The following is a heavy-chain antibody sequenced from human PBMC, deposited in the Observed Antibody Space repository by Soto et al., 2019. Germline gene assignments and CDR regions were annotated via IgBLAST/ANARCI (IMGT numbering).Heavy chain of an antibody. V-gene: IGHV3-48*03. CDR1: GFTFSSYE. CDR2: ISSSGSTI. D-gene: IGHD3-10*01. CDR3: AGKNYGNFDY. J-gene: IGHJ4*02. Sequence: GGSLRLSCAASGFTFSSYEMNWVRQAPGKGLEWVSYISSSGSTIYYADSVKGRFTISRDNAKNSLYLQMNSLRAEDTAVYYCAGKNYGNFDYWGQGTLVTVSS.